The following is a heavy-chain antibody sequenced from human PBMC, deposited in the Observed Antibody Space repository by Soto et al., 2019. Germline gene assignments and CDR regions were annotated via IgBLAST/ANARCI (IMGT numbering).Heavy chain of an antibody. V-gene: IGHV3-11*01. J-gene: IGHJ4*01. D-gene: IGHD2-15*01. CDR1: GFTFSDYY. Sequence: QVQLVESGGGLVKPGGSLRLSCAASGFTFSDYYMSWIRQATGKGLEWISYISTSGTTIYYADSVKGRFTISRNNAKKSLYLQLNSLRAEDTAIYYCATGKGFCSGGSCFWYWGQGTLVTVSS. CDR3: ATGKGFCSGGSCFWY. CDR2: ISTSGTTI.